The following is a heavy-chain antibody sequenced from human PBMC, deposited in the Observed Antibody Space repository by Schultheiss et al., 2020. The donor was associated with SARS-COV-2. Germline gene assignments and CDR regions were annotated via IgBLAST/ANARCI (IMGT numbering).Heavy chain of an antibody. J-gene: IGHJ4*02. D-gene: IGHD6-13*01. CDR2: IYYSGST. V-gene: IGHV4-31*01. CDR1: GGSISSYY. CDR3: AREGNHGSSWSFDY. Sequence: SETLSLTCTVSGGSISSYYWSWIRQHPGKGLEWIGYIYYSGSTYYNPSLKSLVTISVDTSKNQFSLKLSSVTAADTAVYYCAREGNHGSSWSFDYWGQGTLVTVSS.